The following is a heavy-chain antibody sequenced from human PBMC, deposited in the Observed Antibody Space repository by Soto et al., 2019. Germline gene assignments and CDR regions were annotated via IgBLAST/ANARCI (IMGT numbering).Heavy chain of an antibody. CDR2: IYYSGST. V-gene: IGHV4-61*01. D-gene: IGHD5-18*01. CDR1: GGSVSSGSYY. CDR3: ARDVDTATVLREGLPTGMDV. J-gene: IGHJ6*02. Sequence: SETLSLTCTVSGGSVSSGSYYWSWIRQPPGKGLEWIGNIYYSGSTNYNPSLKSRVSLAIDTSKNQFSLKLSSVTAADTAVYDCARDVDTATVLREGLPTGMDVWGQGTTVTVSS.